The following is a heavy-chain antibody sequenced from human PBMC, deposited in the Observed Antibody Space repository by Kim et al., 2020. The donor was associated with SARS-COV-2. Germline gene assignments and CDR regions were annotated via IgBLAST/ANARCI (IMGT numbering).Heavy chain of an antibody. CDR2: SK. J-gene: IGHJ4*02. CDR3: AKDHSSSYFAH. Sequence: SKHYVDPVKGRFTISRDNSKNTLYLRMSSLRPEDTAVYFCAKDHSSSYFAHWGQGTLVTVSS. V-gene: IGHV3-30*02. D-gene: IGHD6-6*01.